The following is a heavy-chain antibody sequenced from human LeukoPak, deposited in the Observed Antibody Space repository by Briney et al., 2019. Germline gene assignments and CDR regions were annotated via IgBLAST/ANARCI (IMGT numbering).Heavy chain of an antibody. J-gene: IGHJ6*03. V-gene: IGHV4-59*01. Sequence: SETLSLTCTVSGGSISSYYWSWIRQPPGKGLEWIGYIYYSGSTNYNPSLKSRVTISVDTSKNQFSLKLSSVTAADTAVYYCARGPLRSDFWSGHYYMDVWGKGTTVTVSS. CDR1: GGSISSYY. CDR2: IYYSGST. D-gene: IGHD3-3*01. CDR3: ARGPLRSDFWSGHYYMDV.